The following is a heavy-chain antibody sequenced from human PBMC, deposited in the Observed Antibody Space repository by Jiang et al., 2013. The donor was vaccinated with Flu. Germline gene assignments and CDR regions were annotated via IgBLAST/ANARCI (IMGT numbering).Heavy chain of an antibody. V-gene: IGHV1-2*04. J-gene: IGHJ3*02. D-gene: IGHD3-22*01. CDR2: INPNSGGT. CDR1: GYTFTGYY. CDR3: ATSHYYDSSGYYRGAFDI. Sequence: EVKKPGASVKVSCKASGYTFTGYYMHWVRQAPGQGLEWMGWINPNSGGTNYAQKFQGWVTMTRDTSISTAYMELSRLRSDDTAVYYCATSHYYDSSGYYRGAFDIWGQGTMVTVSS.